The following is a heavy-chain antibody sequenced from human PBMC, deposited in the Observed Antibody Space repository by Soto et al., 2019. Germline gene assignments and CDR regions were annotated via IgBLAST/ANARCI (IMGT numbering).Heavy chain of an antibody. Sequence: SETLSLTCAVYGGSFSGYYWSWFRQPPGKGLEWIGEINHSGITNYNPPLKSRVTISVDTSKNQFSLKLSSVTAADTAVYYCAIRQWLDQYYYCYCMDGWGQGTTVTVSS. CDR1: GGSFSGYY. V-gene: IGHV4-34*01. D-gene: IGHD6-19*01. J-gene: IGHJ6*02. CDR2: INHSGIT. CDR3: AIRQWLDQYYYCYCMDG.